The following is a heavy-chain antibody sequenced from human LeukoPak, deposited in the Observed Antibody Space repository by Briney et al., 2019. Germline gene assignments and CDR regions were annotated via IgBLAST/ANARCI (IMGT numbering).Heavy chain of an antibody. Sequence: PGGSLRLSCEASGFTFDDYAMHWVRQAPGKGLEWVSLISWDGGSTYYADSVKGRFTISRDNSKNSLYLQMNSLRAEDTALYYCAKDSGITGTDSFDYWGQGTLVTVSS. CDR2: ISWDGGST. CDR3: AKDSGITGTDSFDY. V-gene: IGHV3-43D*04. J-gene: IGHJ4*02. D-gene: IGHD1-7*01. CDR1: GFTFDDYA.